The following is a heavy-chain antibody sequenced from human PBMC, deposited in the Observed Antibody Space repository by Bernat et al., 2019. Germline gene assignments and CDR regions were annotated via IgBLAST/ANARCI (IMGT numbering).Heavy chain of an antibody. D-gene: IGHD2-2*01. V-gene: IGHV3-7*03. CDR1: GFTFSSYR. J-gene: IGHJ4*02. CDR2: IKQDGSEK. CDR3: ASEEYQLLSYFDY. Sequence: EVQLVESGGGLVQPGGSLRLSCAASGFTFSSYRMSLVRQAPVKGLEWVANIKQDGSEKYYVDSVKGRFTISRDNAKNSLYLQMNSLRAEDTAVYYCASEEYQLLSYFDYWGQGTLVTVSS.